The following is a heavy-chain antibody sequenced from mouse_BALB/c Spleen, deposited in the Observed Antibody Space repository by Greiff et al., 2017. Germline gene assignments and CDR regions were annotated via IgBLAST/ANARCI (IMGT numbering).Heavy chain of an antibody. CDR2: IDPANGNT. D-gene: IGHD2-4*01. J-gene: IGHJ2*01. CDR1: GFNIKDTY. Sequence: EVQLQESGAELVKPGASVKLSCTASGFNIKDTYMHWVKQRPEQGLEWIGRIDPANGNTKYDPKFQGKATITADTSSNTAYLQLSSLTSEDTAVYYCAIPLYDYDGYYFDYWGQGTTLTVSS. V-gene: IGHV14-3*02. CDR3: AIPLYDYDGYYFDY.